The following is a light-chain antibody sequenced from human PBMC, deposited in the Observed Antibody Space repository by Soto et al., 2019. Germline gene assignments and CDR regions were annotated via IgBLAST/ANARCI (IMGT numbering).Light chain of an antibody. CDR3: QQYGSSPQT. CDR1: QSVSSSY. CDR2: DAS. V-gene: IGKV3-20*01. J-gene: IGKJ1*01. Sequence: EIVLTQSPATLSLSPGEGAPLSCRASQSVSSSYLAWYQQKPGQAPRLLIYDASTRSTGIPDRFRGSGSGTDFTLTISRLEPEDFAVYYCQQYGSSPQTFGQGTKVDI.